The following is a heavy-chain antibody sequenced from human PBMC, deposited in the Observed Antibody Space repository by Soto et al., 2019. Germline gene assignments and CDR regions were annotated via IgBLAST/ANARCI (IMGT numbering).Heavy chain of an antibody. V-gene: IGHV1-2*02. CDR1: GYTFTGHY. CDR3: GRGRSGELVVFY. CDR2: ISPVTGGT. Sequence: QVQLVQSGAEVKKPGASVKVSCNASGYTFTGHYIHWVRQAPGQGPEWMGEISPVTGGTKYAQKFQGRVTMTRDTSITTVYMELNNLSPDDTAVYYCGRGRSGELVVFYWGQGTLVSVSS. D-gene: IGHD1-7*01. J-gene: IGHJ4*02.